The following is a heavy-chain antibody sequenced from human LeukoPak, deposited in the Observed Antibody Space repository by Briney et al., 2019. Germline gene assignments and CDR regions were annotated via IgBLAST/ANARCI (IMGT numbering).Heavy chain of an antibody. Sequence: GGSLRLSCAASGFTFSSYWMSWVRQAPGKGLEWAANIKQDGSEKYYVDSVKGRFTISRDDAKNSLYLQMNSLRAEDTAVYYCARREITMIDKFDYWGQGTLVTVSS. V-gene: IGHV3-7*01. CDR3: ARREITMIDKFDY. D-gene: IGHD3-22*01. CDR1: GFTFSSYW. CDR2: IKQDGSEK. J-gene: IGHJ4*02.